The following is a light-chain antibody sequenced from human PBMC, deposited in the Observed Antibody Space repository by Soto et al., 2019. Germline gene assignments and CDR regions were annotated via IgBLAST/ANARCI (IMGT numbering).Light chain of an antibody. Sequence: IQLTQSPSSLSASVGDRGTITCRASQGLRSYLAWYQQKPGKAPKLLIYAASTLQSGVPSRFSGSGSGTDFTLTSSSLQPEDFSTYYCQQLNSYSTCGQGTRLEIK. CDR2: AAS. CDR1: QGLRSY. CDR3: QQLNSYST. V-gene: IGKV1-9*01. J-gene: IGKJ5*01.